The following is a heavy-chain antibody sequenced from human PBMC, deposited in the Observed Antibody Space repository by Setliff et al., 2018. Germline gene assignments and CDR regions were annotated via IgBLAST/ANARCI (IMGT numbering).Heavy chain of an antibody. Sequence: SETLSLTCAVSGGSISSSNWWSWVRQPPGKGLEWIGEIYHSGSTNYNPSLKSRVTISVDTSNNQFSLKLNSVTAADTAVYYCARGYYFDYWGQGTVVTVSS. CDR1: GGSISSSNW. CDR2: IYHSGST. J-gene: IGHJ4*02. CDR3: ARGYYFDY. V-gene: IGHV4-4*02.